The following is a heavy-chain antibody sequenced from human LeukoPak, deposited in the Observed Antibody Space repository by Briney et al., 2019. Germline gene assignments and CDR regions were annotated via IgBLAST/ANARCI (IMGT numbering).Heavy chain of an antibody. CDR1: GFPFSNYG. D-gene: IGHD1-14*01. CDR2: IWYGEYDK. V-gene: IGHV3-30*02. CDR3: AKDICNHPRCYFDY. J-gene: IGHJ4*02. Sequence: GGSLRLSCAASGFPFSNYGIHWVRQAPGKGLEWVAVIWYGEYDKEHADSVKGRFTISRDNSKNTLYLQMNSLRAEDTALYYCAKDICNHPRCYFDYWGQGTLVTVSS.